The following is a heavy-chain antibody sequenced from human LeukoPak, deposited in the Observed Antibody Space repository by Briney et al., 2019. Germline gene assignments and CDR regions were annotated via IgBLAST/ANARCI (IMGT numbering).Heavy chain of an antibody. CDR1: GFTFSSYA. Sequence: GGSLRLSCAASGFTFSSYAMSWVRQAPGKGLEWVSAISGSGGSTYYADSVKGRFTISRDNPKNTLYLQMNSLRAEDTAVYYCAKLYSHSRSFDYWGQGTLVTVSS. J-gene: IGHJ4*02. V-gene: IGHV3-23*01. CDR3: AKLYSHSRSFDY. D-gene: IGHD2-2*02. CDR2: ISGSGGST.